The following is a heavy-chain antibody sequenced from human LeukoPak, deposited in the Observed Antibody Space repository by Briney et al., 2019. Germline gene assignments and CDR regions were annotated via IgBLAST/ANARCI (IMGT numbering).Heavy chain of an antibody. CDR1: GGTCSSYA. D-gene: IGHD3-9*01. Sequence: ASVKVSCKASGGTCSSYAISWVRQAPGQGLEWMGGIIPIFGTANYAQKFQGRVTITADVSTSTAYMELSSLRSEATAVSYCARGFDNDEEWYFQHWGQGTLVNVSS. CDR3: ARGFDNDEEWYFQH. V-gene: IGHV1-69*13. J-gene: IGHJ1*01. CDR2: IIPIFGTA.